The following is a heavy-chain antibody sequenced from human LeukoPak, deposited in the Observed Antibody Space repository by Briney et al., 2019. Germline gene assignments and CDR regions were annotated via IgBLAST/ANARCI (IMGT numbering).Heavy chain of an antibody. CDR3: ARNSYGDYEYYYYYMDV. D-gene: IGHD4-17*01. CDR1: GFTFSSYS. CDR2: ISSSSSYI. J-gene: IGHJ6*03. V-gene: IGHV3-21*01. Sequence: GGSLRLSCAASGFTFSSYSMNWVRQAPGKGLEWVSSISSSSSYIYYADSVKGRFTISRDNAKNSLYLQMNSLRAEDTAVYYCARNSYGDYEYYYYYMDVWGKGTTVTISS.